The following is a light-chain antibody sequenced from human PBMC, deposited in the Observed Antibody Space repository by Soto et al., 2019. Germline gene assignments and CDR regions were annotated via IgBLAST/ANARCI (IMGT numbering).Light chain of an antibody. CDR2: TNN. J-gene: IGLJ1*01. CDR3: AAWDDSLGAYV. V-gene: IGLV1-44*01. CDR1: SSNIGTNT. Sequence: QSLVTQPPSASATPGQRVTISCSGSSSNIGTNTVNWYQQLPGTAPRLLIYTNNQRPSGVPQRFSGSKTGTSASLAIGGLQSEDGADYYCAAWDDSLGAYVFGTGTKVTVL.